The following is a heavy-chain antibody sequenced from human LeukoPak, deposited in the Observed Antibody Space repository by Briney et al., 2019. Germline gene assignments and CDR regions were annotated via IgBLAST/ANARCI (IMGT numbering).Heavy chain of an antibody. D-gene: IGHD3-22*01. CDR1: GYSISSGYY. V-gene: IGHV4-38-2*02. CDR3: ARDLGTYYYDSSGYSD. Sequence: SETLSLTCTVSGYSISSGYYWGWIRQPPGKGLEWIGSIYHSGSTYYNPSLKSRVTISVDTSKNQFSLKLSSVTAADTAVYYCARDLGTYYYDSSGYSDWGQGTLVTVSS. J-gene: IGHJ4*02. CDR2: IYHSGST.